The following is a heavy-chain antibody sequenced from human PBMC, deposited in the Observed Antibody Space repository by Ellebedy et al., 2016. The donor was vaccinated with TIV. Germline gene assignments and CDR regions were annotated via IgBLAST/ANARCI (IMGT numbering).Heavy chain of an antibody. D-gene: IGHD3-22*01. CDR3: ARAPAMIVVVNDAFDI. V-gene: IGHV4-34*01. CDR2: INHSGST. J-gene: IGHJ3*02. Sequence: SETLSLTXAVYGGSFSGYYWSWIRQPPGKGLEWIGEINHSGSTNYNPSLKSRVTISVDTSKNQFSLKLSSVTAADTAVYYCARAPAMIVVVNDAFDIWGQGTMVTVSS. CDR1: GGSFSGYY.